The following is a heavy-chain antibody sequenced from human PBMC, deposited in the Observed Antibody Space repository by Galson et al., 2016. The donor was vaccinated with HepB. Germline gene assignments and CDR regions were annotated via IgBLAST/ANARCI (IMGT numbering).Heavy chain of an antibody. D-gene: IGHD2/OR15-2a*01. CDR2: ISHDGTNQ. Sequence: SLRLSCAASGFSFSSYALHWVRQAPGKGLEWVAVISHDGTNQYYADSVKGRFTISRDNSKNTMYLQLNSLITEDTARYYCARDSSNSWNRDYYYGMGVWGQGTTVTVSS. J-gene: IGHJ6*02. CDR3: ARDSSNSWNRDYYYGMGV. CDR1: GFSFSSYA. V-gene: IGHV3-30*04.